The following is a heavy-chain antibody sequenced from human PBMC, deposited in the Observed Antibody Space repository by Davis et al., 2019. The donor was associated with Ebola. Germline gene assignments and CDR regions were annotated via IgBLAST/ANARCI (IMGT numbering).Heavy chain of an antibody. CDR3: ARHGVVGATRPHFDY. D-gene: IGHD1-26*01. V-gene: IGHV4-59*08. CDR1: GGSISSYY. CDR2: IYYSGST. J-gene: IGHJ4*02. Sequence: PSETLSLTCTVPGGSISSYYWSWIRQPPGKGLEWIGYIYYSGSTNYNPSLKSRVTISVDTSKNQFSLKLSSVTAADTAVYYCARHGVVGATRPHFDYWGQGTLVTVSS.